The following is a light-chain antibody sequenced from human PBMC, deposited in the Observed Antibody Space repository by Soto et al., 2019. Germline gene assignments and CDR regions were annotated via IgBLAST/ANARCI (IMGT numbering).Light chain of an antibody. Sequence: EIVMTQSPATLSLSPRERAALSCRASQSINSELAWYQQKPGQPPRLLIYGASTRATGVPARFTGSESGSDFTLTISGLQSEDFAVYYCQQGHNWPLTFGQGTRLEI. J-gene: IGKJ2*01. CDR1: QSINSE. CDR2: GAS. V-gene: IGKV3-15*01. CDR3: QQGHNWPLT.